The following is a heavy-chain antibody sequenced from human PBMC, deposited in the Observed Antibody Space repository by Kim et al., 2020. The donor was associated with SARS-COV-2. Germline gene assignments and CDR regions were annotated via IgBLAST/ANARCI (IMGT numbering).Heavy chain of an antibody. J-gene: IGHJ4*02. CDR3: ATDWAAFSSGTYVFDF. D-gene: IGHD3-10*01. V-gene: IGHV3-30*02. Sequence: NTVRGRFTISRDISKRTLFLQMNRLSPEDTAVYYCATDWAAFSSGTYVFDFWGRGTLVTVSS.